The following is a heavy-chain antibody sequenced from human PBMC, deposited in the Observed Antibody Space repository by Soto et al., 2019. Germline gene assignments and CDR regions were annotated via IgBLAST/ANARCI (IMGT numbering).Heavy chain of an antibody. J-gene: IGHJ6*02. CDR3: AKEKGSPEDYYYGMDV. V-gene: IGHV3-23*01. CDR2: TSGSGGST. Sequence: GGSLRLSCAASGFSFSSYGMSWVRQAPGKGLEWVSVTSGSGGSTYYADSVKGRFTISRDNSKNTLYLQMNSLRAEDTAVYYCAKEKGSPEDYYYGMDVWGQGTTVTVSS. D-gene: IGHD6-13*01. CDR1: GFSFSSYG.